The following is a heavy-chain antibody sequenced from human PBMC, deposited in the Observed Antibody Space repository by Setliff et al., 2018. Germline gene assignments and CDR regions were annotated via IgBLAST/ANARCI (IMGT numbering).Heavy chain of an antibody. Sequence: SETLSLTCTVSGGSVSNSGFFWGWHRQAPGKGLEWIGNIYDSGSSNYNASLKSRLIITRDTSKNQISLKLTSVTAADTAVYYCGRGFSRIEGWGNWFDPWGQGILVTVSS. D-gene: IGHD2-15*01. V-gene: IGHV4-39*01. CDR1: GGSVSNSGFF. CDR2: IYDSGSS. J-gene: IGHJ5*02. CDR3: GRGFSRIEGWGNWFDP.